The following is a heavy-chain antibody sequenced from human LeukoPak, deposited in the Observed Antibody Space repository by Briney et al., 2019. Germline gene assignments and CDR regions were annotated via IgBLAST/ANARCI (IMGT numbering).Heavy chain of an antibody. CDR1: GGTFSSYA. CDR2: IIPILGIA. D-gene: IGHD3-9*01. Sequence: GASVKVSCKASGGTFSSYAISWVRQAPGQGLEWMGRIIPILGIANYAQKFQGRVTITADKSTSTAYMELSSLRSEDTAMYYCARGLTIFDAFDIWGQGTMVTVSS. CDR3: ARGLTIFDAFDI. J-gene: IGHJ3*02. V-gene: IGHV1-69*04.